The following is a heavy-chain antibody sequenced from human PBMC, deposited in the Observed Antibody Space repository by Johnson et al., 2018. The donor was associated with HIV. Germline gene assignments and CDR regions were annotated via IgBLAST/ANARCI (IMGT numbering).Heavy chain of an antibody. J-gene: IGHJ3*02. CDR1: GFTFSHAW. Sequence: VQLVESGGGLVKPGGSLRLSCAASGFTFSHAWMNWVRQAPGKGLEWVGRIKSKTDGGTTDYAAPVKGRFTISRDDSKNTLYLQMNSLKTEDTAVYYCMTMATTHEGYAFDIWGQGTMVTVSS. CDR2: IKSKTDGGTT. CDR3: MTMATTHEGYAFDI. D-gene: IGHD5-24*01. V-gene: IGHV3-15*01.